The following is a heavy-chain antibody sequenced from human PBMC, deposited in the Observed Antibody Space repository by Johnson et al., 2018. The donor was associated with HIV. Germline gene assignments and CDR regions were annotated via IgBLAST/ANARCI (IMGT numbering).Heavy chain of an antibody. CDR1: GFTFSSYG. CDR2: IRYDGSNK. CDR3: AKDHLLQGAFDI. Sequence: QVQLVESGGGVVQPGGSLRLSCAASGFTFSSYGMHWVRQAPGKGLEWVAFIRYDGSNKYYADSVKGRFSISRDNSKNTLYLQMNSLRAEDTAVYYCAKDHLLQGAFDIWGQGTMVTVSS. J-gene: IGHJ3*02. V-gene: IGHV3-30*02.